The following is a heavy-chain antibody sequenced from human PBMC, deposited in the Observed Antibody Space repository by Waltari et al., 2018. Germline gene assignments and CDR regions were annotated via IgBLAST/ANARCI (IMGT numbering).Heavy chain of an antibody. J-gene: IGHJ6*03. Sequence: EVQLVESGGGLVKPGGSLRLSCAASGFTFSSYSMNWVRQAPGKGLEWVSSISSSSSYIYYADSVKVRFTISRDNAKNSLYLQMNSLRAEDTAVYYCARVSPPRGMDVWGKGTTVTISS. D-gene: IGHD3-10*01. CDR2: ISSSSSYI. CDR1: GFTFSSYS. V-gene: IGHV3-21*01. CDR3: ARVSPPRGMDV.